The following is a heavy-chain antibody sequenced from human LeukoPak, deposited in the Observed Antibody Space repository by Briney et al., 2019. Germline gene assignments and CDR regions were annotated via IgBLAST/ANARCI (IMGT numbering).Heavy chain of an antibody. V-gene: IGHV4-31*11. Sequence: SQTLSPACAVSGGSISSADIYWSWIRQHPGKGLEWIGFIYYSGSAYYNPSLKSRVSISIDTSKNQFSLTLNSVTAADTAVYYCARGSVFFDYWGQATEVTVSS. CDR1: GGSISSADIY. CDR3: ARGSVFFDY. CDR2: IYYSGSA. J-gene: IGHJ4*02.